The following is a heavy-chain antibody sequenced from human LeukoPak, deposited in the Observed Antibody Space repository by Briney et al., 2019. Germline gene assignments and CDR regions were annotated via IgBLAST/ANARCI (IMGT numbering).Heavy chain of an antibody. Sequence: GGSLRLSCAASGFTFSGSAVHWVRQASGKGLEWDGRVRSKANNYATAYAASVNGRFTISRDDSKNTAYLQMNTLKTEDTAVYYCTRGSSLGYYYGMDVWGQGTTVSVSS. D-gene: IGHD6-6*01. V-gene: IGHV3-73*01. J-gene: IGHJ6*02. CDR1: GFTFSGSA. CDR2: VRSKANNYAT. CDR3: TRGSSLGYYYGMDV.